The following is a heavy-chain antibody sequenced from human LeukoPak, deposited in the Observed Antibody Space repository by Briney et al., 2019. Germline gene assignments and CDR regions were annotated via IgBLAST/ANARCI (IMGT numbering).Heavy chain of an antibody. CDR1: GGTFSSYA. D-gene: IGHD3-22*01. Sequence: ASVKVSCKASGGTFSSYAISWVRQAPGQGLEWVGWISTYHGNTNYAQNFQGRVTMTTETPTSTASMELRSLRSDDTAVYYCARAPRPSYESSGYYLDYWGQGTPVTVSS. V-gene: IGHV1-18*01. CDR2: ISTYHGNT. J-gene: IGHJ4*02. CDR3: ARAPRPSYESSGYYLDY.